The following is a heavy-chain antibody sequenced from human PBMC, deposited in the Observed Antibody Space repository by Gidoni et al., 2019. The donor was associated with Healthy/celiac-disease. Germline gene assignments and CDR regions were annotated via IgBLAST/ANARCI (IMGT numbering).Heavy chain of an antibody. V-gene: IGHV1-2*07. CDR2: INPNSGGT. Sequence: QVQLVQSGAEAKKPGASVQVSCKASGDTFTVYYMHWVRQAPGPGLAWIGWINPNSGGTNYSHKFQGRVPMTRDTSISTAYMELSRLRSDDTAVYYCAREYSGYETAYNWFDPWGQGTLVTVSS. CDR3: AREYSGYETAYNWFDP. D-gene: IGHD5-12*01. J-gene: IGHJ5*02. CDR1: GDTFTVYY.